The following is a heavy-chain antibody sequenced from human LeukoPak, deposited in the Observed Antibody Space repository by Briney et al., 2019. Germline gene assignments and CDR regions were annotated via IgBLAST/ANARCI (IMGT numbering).Heavy chain of an antibody. CDR2: IYPDDSNT. J-gene: IGHJ4*02. CDR1: GYSFTTYW. CDR3: ARGGVNYYVSGSYWGFDY. D-gene: IGHD3-10*01. V-gene: IGHV5-51*01. Sequence: NHGESLKISCKASGYSFTTYWIGWVRQIPGKGLEWMGIIYPDDSNTKYSPSFQGQVTISVDKSITTAYLQWSSLKASDTAMYYCARGGVNYYVSGSYWGFDYWGRGTLVTVSS.